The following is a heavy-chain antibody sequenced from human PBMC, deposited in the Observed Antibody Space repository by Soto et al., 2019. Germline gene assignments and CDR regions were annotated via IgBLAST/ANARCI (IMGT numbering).Heavy chain of an antibody. CDR3: ARIAAAGTVCYYGMEV. D-gene: IGHD6-13*01. CDR1: GYSFTSYW. J-gene: IGHJ6*04. V-gene: IGHV5-51*01. CDR2: IYPGDSDT. Sequence: PGESLKISCKGSGYSFTSYWIGWVRQMPGKGLEWMGIIYPGDSDTRYSPSFQGQVTISADKSISTAYLQWSSLKASDTAMYYCARIAAAGTVCYYGMEVWGKGTTVTLSS.